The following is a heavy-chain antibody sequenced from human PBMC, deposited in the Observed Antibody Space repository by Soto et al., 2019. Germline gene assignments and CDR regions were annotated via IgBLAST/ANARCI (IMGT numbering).Heavy chain of an antibody. J-gene: IGHJ6*02. CDR2: IYYSGST. CDR1: GGSISSGGYY. CDR3: ASGGYSYGEKYYYYGMDV. V-gene: IGHV4-31*03. D-gene: IGHD5-18*01. Sequence: SETLSLTCTVSGGSISSGGYYWSWIRQHPGKGLEWIGYIYYSGSTYYNPSLKSRVTISVDTSKNQFSLKLSSVTAADTAVYYCASGGYSYGEKYYYYGMDVWGQGTTVTVSS.